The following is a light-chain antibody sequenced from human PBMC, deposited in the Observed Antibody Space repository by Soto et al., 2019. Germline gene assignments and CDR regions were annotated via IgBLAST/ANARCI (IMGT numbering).Light chain of an antibody. CDR1: SSDVGSYNL. Sequence: QSVLTQPASVSGSPGQSITISCTGTSSDVGSYNLVSWYQQHPGKAPKFMIYEVNKRPSGVSSRFSGSKSGNTASLTISGLQAEDEADYYCSSYTSSSTVLFGGGTKLTVL. V-gene: IGLV2-14*02. J-gene: IGLJ2*01. CDR3: SSYTSSSTVL. CDR2: EVN.